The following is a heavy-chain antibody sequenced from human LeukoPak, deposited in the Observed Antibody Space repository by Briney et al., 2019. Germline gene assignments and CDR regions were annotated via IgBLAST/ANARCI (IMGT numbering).Heavy chain of an antibody. V-gene: IGHV3-53*01. D-gene: IGHD3-3*01. J-gene: IGHJ6*03. CDR3: ARGTPGRFLEWLWTYYMDV. CDR1: GFTVSSNY. Sequence: SGGSLRLSCAASGFTVSSNYMSWVRQAPGKGLEWVSVIYSGGSTYYADSVKGRFTISRDNSKNTLYLQMNSLRAEDTAVYYCARGTPGRFLEWLWTYYMDVWGKGTTVTVSS. CDR2: IYSGGST.